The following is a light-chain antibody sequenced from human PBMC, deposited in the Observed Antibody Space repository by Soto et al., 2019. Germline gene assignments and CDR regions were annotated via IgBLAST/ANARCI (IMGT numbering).Light chain of an antibody. J-gene: IGKJ1*01. CDR1: QSVSSN. Sequence: EIGMTQYTSTVSVSPVERAPLSCSASQSVSSNLAWYQQKPGQAPRLLIYGASTRATGVPARFSGSGSGTEFTLTISSLQSEDFAVYYCPEYTNWPWRSGQGVKADI. CDR3: PEYTNWPWR. CDR2: GAS. V-gene: IGKV3-15*01.